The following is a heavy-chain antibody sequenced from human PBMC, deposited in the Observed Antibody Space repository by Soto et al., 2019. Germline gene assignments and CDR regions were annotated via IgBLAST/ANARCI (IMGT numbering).Heavy chain of an antibody. CDR3: AKSTGGTANGMGV. CDR2: ISWNSGTI. D-gene: IGHD2-8*02. CDR1: GFSFDDYA. V-gene: IGHV3-9*01. J-gene: IGHJ6*02. Sequence: PGGSLRLSCAASGFSFDDYAMHWVRQAPGKGLELVSGISWNSGTIGYADSVKGRFTISRDNAKNSLYLQMNSLRAEDTALYYCAKSTGGTANGMGVWAKGPRSPSP.